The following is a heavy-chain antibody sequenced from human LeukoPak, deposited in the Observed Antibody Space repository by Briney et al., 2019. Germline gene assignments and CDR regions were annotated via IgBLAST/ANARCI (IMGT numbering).Heavy chain of an antibody. CDR1: GGSISSYY. D-gene: IGHD6-19*01. V-gene: IGHV4-59*08. Sequence: SETLSLTCTVSGGSISSYYWSWIRQPPGKGLEWIGYIYYSGSTNYNPSLKSRVTISVDTSKNQFSLKLSSVTAADTAVYYCARGEAVAGLFLWGQGTLVTVSS. CDR3: ARGEAVAGLFL. J-gene: IGHJ4*02. CDR2: IYYSGST.